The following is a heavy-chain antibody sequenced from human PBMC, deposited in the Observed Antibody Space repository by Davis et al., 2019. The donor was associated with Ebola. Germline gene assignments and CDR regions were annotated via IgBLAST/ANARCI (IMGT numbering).Heavy chain of an antibody. CDR2: ISGSGGST. Sequence: GESLKISCAASGFTFSSYAMSWVRQAPGKGLEWVSAISGSGGSTYYADSVKGRFTISRDNSKNTLYLQMNSLRAEDTAVNYCAKEGAGYSWWFDPWGQGTLVTVSS. V-gene: IGHV3-23*01. CDR3: AKEGAGYSWWFDP. J-gene: IGHJ5*02. D-gene: IGHD3-9*01. CDR1: GFTFSSYA.